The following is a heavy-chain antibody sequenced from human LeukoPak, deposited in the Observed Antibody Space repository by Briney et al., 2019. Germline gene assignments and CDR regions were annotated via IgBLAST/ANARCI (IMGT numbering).Heavy chain of an antibody. J-gene: IGHJ4*02. V-gene: IGHV4-39*07. CDR2: IYYSGST. Sequence: SETLSLTCTVSGGSISSSSYYWGWIRQPPGKGLGCIGSIYYSGSTYYNPSLKSRVTISVDKSKNQFSLKLSSVIGADTAVYYCARGWEFNFDYWGQGTLVTVSS. CDR1: GGSISSSSYY. CDR3: ARGWEFNFDY. D-gene: IGHD1-26*01.